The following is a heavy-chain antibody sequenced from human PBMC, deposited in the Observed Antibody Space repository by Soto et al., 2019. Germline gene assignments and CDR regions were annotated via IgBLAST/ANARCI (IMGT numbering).Heavy chain of an antibody. CDR2: IIPILGIA. J-gene: IGHJ3*02. CDR1: GGTCSSYT. V-gene: IGHV1-69*02. CDR3: APWTTVAGDDACGI. D-gene: IGHD4-17*01. Sequence: ASVKVSCKASGGTCSSYTISWVRQAPGQGLEWMGRIIPILGIANYAQKFQGRVTITADKSTSTAYMELSSLRSEDTAVYYCAPWTTVAGDDACGIWRKGTMVTVSS.